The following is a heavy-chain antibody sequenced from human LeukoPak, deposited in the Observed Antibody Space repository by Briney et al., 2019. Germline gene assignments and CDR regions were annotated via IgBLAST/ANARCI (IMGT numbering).Heavy chain of an antibody. J-gene: IGHJ3*02. CDR2: INPNSGDT. V-gene: IGHV1-2*02. D-gene: IGHD2-21*01. Sequence: ASVKVSCKASGYTFTGYYMHWVRQAPGQGLEWLGWINPNSGDTNYAQNFQGRVTMTRDTSISTAYMELSRLRYDDTAVYYCARIGGAVIAFDIWGQGTMVTVSS. CDR1: GYTFTGYY. CDR3: ARIGGAVIAFDI.